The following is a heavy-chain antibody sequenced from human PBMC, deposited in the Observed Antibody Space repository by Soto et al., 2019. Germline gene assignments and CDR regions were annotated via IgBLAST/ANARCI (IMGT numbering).Heavy chain of an antibody. CDR3: ARDPWAADY. V-gene: IGHV3-66*01. CDR2: IYSGSST. J-gene: IGHJ4*02. Sequence: PGGSLRLSCAASGFTVSTKYMSWGRQAPGKGLEWVSVIYSGSSTFYADSVRGRFTISRDNSKNTVNLQMNSLRAEDTAVYYCARDPWAADYWGQGTLVTVSS. CDR1: GFTVSTKY. D-gene: IGHD3-16*01.